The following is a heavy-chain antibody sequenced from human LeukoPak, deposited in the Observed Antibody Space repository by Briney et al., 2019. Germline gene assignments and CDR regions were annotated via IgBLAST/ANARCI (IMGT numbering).Heavy chain of an antibody. CDR1: GFTFSSYD. CDR3: APDSFDY. Sequence: GGSLRLSCAASGFTFSSYDMHWVRQAPGKGLEWVAVISYDGSNKYYADSVKGRFTISRDNSKNTLYLQMNSLRAEDTAVYYCAPDSFDYWGQGTLVTVSS. J-gene: IGHJ4*02. V-gene: IGHV3-30-3*01. CDR2: ISYDGSNK. D-gene: IGHD3-3*01.